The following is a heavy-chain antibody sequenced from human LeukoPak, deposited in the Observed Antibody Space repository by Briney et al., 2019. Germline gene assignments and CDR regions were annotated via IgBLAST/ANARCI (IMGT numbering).Heavy chain of an antibody. CDR1: GFTFSSYA. CDR2: ISDDGSNK. D-gene: IGHD2-2*01. V-gene: IGHV3-30*09. J-gene: IGHJ3*02. CDR3: AREGGYCSGTNCYHFAFDI. Sequence: PGGSLRLSCAASGFTFSSYAMHWVRQAPGKGLEWVAVISDDGSNKNYADSVKGRFAISRDNSKNTLYLQMNSLRAEDTAMYYCAREGGYCSGTNCYHFAFDIWGRGTMVTVSS.